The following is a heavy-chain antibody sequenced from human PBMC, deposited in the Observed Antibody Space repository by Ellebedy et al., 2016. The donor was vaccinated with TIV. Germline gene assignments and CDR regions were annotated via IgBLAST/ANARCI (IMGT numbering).Heavy chain of an antibody. CDR3: ATMERYFDWLSNGGMDV. V-gene: IGHV1-3*01. D-gene: IGHD3-9*01. Sequence: ASVKVSCKASGYTFTSYTMHWVRQAPGQRLEWMGWINAGNGNTKYSQKFQGRVTMTEDTSTDTAYMELSSLRSEDTAVYYCATMERYFDWLSNGGMDVWGQGTTVTVSS. CDR1: GYTFTSYT. J-gene: IGHJ6*02. CDR2: INAGNGNT.